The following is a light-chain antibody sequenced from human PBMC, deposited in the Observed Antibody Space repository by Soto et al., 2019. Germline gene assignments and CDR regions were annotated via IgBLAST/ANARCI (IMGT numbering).Light chain of an antibody. Sequence: EIVLTQSPGTLSLSPGERATLSCRASQSVSSSYLGWYQQKPGQAPRLLIYGASSRATSIPDWFSGSGSATDFTLTISRLEPEDFAVYYCQRYGGSPLYTFGQGTKLEIK. V-gene: IGKV3-20*01. CDR3: QRYGGSPLYT. J-gene: IGKJ2*01. CDR1: QSVSSSY. CDR2: GAS.